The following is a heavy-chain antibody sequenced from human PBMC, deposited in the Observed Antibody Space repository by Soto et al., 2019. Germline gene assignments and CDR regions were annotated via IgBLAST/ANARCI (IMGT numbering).Heavy chain of an antibody. Sequence: PSQTLSLTCAISGDSVSSNTASWNWIRQSPSRGLEWLGRTYFRSKWYNDYAVSVTSRIIINPDTSNNQFSLQLNSVTPEDTAVYFCAKGDNLGPKTGYAFDPWGQGIMVTVSS. CDR2: TYFRSKWYN. V-gene: IGHV6-1*01. CDR1: GDSVSSNTAS. D-gene: IGHD5-12*01. CDR3: AKGDNLGPKTGYAFDP. J-gene: IGHJ5*02.